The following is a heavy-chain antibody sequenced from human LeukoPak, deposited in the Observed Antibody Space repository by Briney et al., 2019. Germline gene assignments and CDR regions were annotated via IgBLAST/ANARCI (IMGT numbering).Heavy chain of an antibody. V-gene: IGHV4-59*01. J-gene: IGHJ4*02. Sequence: PSETLSLTCTVSGXSISSYYWNWIRQPPGKGREWIGYIYYSGSTNYNPSLKSRVTISVDTSKNQFSLKLSSVTAADTAVYYCARGADSSGYYSIFYFDYWGQGTLVTVSS. CDR3: ARGADSSGYYSIFYFDY. CDR2: IYYSGST. D-gene: IGHD3-22*01. CDR1: GXSISSYY.